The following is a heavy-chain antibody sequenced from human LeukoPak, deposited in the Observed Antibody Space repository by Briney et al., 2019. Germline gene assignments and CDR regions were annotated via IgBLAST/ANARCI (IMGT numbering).Heavy chain of an antibody. Sequence: ASVKVSCKASGYTFTGYYMHWVRQAPGQGLEWMGWINPNSGGTNYAQKFQGRVTMTRDTSISTAYMELSRLRSDDTAVYYCARILAAVAGNRFYYWGQGTLVTVSS. CDR2: INPNSGGT. D-gene: IGHD6-19*01. J-gene: IGHJ4*02. CDR3: ARILAAVAGNRFYY. V-gene: IGHV1-2*02. CDR1: GYTFTGYY.